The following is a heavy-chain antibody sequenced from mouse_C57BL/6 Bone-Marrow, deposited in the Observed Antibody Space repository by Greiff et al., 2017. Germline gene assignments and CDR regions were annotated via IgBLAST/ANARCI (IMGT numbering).Heavy chain of an antibody. CDR1: GYTFTAYE. CDR3: TRGYWYFDV. Sequence: LQESGAELVRPGASVTLSCKASGYTFTAYEMHWVKQTPVHGLDWIGAIDPDTGGTAYNQKFKGKAILTADKSSSTAYMELRSLTSEDSAVYYCTRGYWYFDVWGTGTTVTVSS. J-gene: IGHJ1*03. CDR2: IDPDTGGT. V-gene: IGHV1-15*01.